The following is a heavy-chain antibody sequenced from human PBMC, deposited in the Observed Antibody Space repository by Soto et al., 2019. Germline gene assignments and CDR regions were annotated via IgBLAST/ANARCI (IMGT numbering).Heavy chain of an antibody. J-gene: IGHJ4*02. V-gene: IGHV4-31*03. Sequence: SETLSLTCTVSGAPVSSGGYYWSWIRQHPEKGLEWIGYIYNSGLISYNPSLKSRIVVSRDTSRNQLSLKVTSVTAADTAVYFCARSRRGAVATFDLWGQGTPVTVSS. D-gene: IGHD2-15*01. CDR1: GAPVSSGGYY. CDR3: ARSRRGAVATFDL. CDR2: IYNSGLI.